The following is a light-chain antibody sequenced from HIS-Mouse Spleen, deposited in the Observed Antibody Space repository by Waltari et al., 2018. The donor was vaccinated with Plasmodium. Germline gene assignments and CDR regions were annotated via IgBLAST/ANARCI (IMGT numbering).Light chain of an antibody. CDR3: QQYNNWSFT. J-gene: IGKJ3*01. CDR1: QSVSSN. Sequence: EIVMTQSPATLSVSPGERATLSCRASQSVSSNLAWYQQKPGQAPRLLIYGASTRATGTPSRFSGSGSGTEFTPTISSLQSEDFAVYYCQQYNNWSFTFGPGTKVDIK. CDR2: GAS. V-gene: IGKV3-15*01.